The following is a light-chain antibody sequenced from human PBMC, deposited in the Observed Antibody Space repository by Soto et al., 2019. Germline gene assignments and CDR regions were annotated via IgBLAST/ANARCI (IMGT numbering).Light chain of an antibody. V-gene: IGKV3-20*01. CDR3: HQYVIAPRT. Sequence: EIVLTQSPGILSLSPGARATLSCRASQTVAYTSLAWYQQRPGQDPRLLLYGTSTRATGTPDRFIGSGSGTAVTLTISRLEAEDFAVYYCHQYVIAPRTFGQGTKVE. CDR2: GTS. J-gene: IGKJ1*01. CDR1: QTVAYTS.